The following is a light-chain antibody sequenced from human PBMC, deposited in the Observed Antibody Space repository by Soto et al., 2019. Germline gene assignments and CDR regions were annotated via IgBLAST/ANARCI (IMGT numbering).Light chain of an antibody. J-gene: IGKJ4*01. CDR1: QSVLYSSNNKNY. CDR3: QQYYSTPPIT. CDR2: WAS. Sequence: DIVMTQSPDSLAVSLGERATINCKSSQSVLYSSNNKNYLAWYQQKPGQPPKLLIYWASTRESGVPDRFSGSVSGTDFTLAISSLQAEDVAVYYCQQYYSTPPITFGGGTKVDIK. V-gene: IGKV4-1*01.